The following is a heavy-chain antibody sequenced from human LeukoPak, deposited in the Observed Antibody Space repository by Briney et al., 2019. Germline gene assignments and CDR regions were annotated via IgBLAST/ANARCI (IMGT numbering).Heavy chain of an antibody. CDR2: ISSSGST. CDR3: AREGQLGLDN. D-gene: IGHD1-1*01. CDR1: GDSISSGDYY. J-gene: IGHJ1*01. V-gene: IGHV4-61*02. Sequence: SETLSLTCTVSGDSISSGDYYWSWIRQPAGKGLEWIGRISSSGSTNYNPSLKSRVTISVDTSKNQFSLKLSSVTAADTAVYYCAREGQLGLDNWGQGTLVTVSS.